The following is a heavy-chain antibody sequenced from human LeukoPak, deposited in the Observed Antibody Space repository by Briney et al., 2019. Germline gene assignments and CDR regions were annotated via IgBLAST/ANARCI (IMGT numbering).Heavy chain of an antibody. CDR3: AKDRLGAMMYFDF. D-gene: IGHD1-26*01. Sequence: GGSLRLSCAASGFTFSSYVMSWVRQAPGKGLEWVSAISGSGGKTYYADSVKGRLTISRDNSKNTLYLQVNSLRVEDTAVYYCAKDRLGAMMYFDFWGQGTLVTVSS. CDR2: ISGSGGKT. J-gene: IGHJ4*02. V-gene: IGHV3-23*01. CDR1: GFTFSSYV.